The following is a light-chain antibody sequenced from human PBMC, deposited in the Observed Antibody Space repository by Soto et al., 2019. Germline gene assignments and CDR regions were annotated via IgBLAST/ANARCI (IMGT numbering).Light chain of an antibody. CDR2: GAS. CDR3: LQYGSSSWT. V-gene: IGKV3-20*01. Sequence: EIVLTQSPGTLSLSPGERATLSCRASQSVSSSYLAWYQQKFGQAPRLLISGASSRATGIPDRFSGSGSGTDFTLTISRLEPEDFAVYYCLQYGSSSWTFGQGTKVEIK. J-gene: IGKJ1*01. CDR1: QSVSSSY.